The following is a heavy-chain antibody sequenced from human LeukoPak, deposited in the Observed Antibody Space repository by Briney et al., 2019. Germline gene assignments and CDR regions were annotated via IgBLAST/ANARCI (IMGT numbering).Heavy chain of an antibody. CDR1: GFTFSDYA. D-gene: IGHD3-10*01. Sequence: PGGSLRLSCAASGFTFSDYAVSWVRQAPGKGLEWVSGISGGGSSTYYADSVKGRFTISRDNPKNTLYLQMNSLRAEDTAVYYCAKDLRPGYYGSGSYSSDYWGQGTLVTVSS. V-gene: IGHV3-23*01. CDR2: ISGGGSST. J-gene: IGHJ4*02. CDR3: AKDLRPGYYGSGSYSSDY.